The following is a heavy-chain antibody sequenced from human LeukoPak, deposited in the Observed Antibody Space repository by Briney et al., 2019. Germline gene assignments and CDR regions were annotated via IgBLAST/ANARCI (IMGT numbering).Heavy chain of an antibody. D-gene: IGHD6-19*01. CDR1: GGSISSSSCY. Sequence: SETLSLTCTVSGGSISSSSCYWGWIRQPPGKGLEWIGSIYYSGSTYYNPSLKSRVTISVDTSKNQFSLKLSSVTAADTAVYYCARHWGSSGWNYFDYWGQGTLVTVSS. CDR2: IYYSGST. J-gene: IGHJ4*02. V-gene: IGHV4-39*01. CDR3: ARHWGSSGWNYFDY.